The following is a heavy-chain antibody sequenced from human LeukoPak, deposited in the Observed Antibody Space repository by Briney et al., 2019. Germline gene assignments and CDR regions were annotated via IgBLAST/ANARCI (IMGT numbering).Heavy chain of an antibody. V-gene: IGHV4-61*01. CDR3: ASSYNDSSGPFDY. D-gene: IGHD3-22*01. Sequence: PSETLSLTCTVSGGSISSGSYYWSWIRQPPGKGLEWIGYIYYSGSTYYSPSLKSRVTISLDTSKNQFSLRLSSVTAADTAVYSCASSYNDSSGPFDYWGQGTLVTVSS. J-gene: IGHJ4*02. CDR2: IYYSGST. CDR1: GGSISSGSYY.